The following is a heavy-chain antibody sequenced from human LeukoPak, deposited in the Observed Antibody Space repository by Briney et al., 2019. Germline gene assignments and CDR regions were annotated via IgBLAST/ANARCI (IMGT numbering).Heavy chain of an antibody. CDR2: IYYTGST. CDR1: GGSISGYY. V-gene: IGHV4-59*01. D-gene: IGHD1-1*01. CDR3: ASGGGWNDKFGY. Sequence: KASETLSLTCTVSGGSISGYYWSWIRQPPGKGLEWIGYIYYTGSTNYNPSLESRVTISVDTSKNQFSLKLSSVTAADTAVYYCASGGGWNDKFGYWGQGTLVTVSS. J-gene: IGHJ4*02.